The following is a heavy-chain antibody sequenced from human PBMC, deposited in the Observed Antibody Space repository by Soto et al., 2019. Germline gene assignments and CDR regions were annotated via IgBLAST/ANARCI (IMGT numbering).Heavy chain of an antibody. CDR2: ISYDGSNK. Sequence: GGSLRLSCAASGFTFSSYGMHWVRQAPGKGLEWVAVISYDGSNKYYADSVKGRFTISRDNSKNTLYLQMNSLRAEDTAVYYCAKEGSIVATTAFDYWGQGTLVTVSS. CDR3: AKEGSIVATTAFDY. V-gene: IGHV3-30*18. CDR1: GFTFSSYG. D-gene: IGHD5-12*01. J-gene: IGHJ4*02.